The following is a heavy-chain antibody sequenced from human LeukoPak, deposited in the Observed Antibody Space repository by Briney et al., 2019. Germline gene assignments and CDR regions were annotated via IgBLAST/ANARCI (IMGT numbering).Heavy chain of an antibody. CDR1: GYTFTGYY. CDR2: INPNSGGT. V-gene: IGHV1-2*02. Sequence: GASVKVSCKASGYTFTGYYMHWMRQAPGQGLEWMGWINPNSGGTNYAQKFQGRVTMTRDTSISTVYMELSRLRSDDTAVYYCARDIGYCSSTSCQTDYWGQGTLVTVSS. J-gene: IGHJ4*02. D-gene: IGHD2-2*01. CDR3: ARDIGYCSSTSCQTDY.